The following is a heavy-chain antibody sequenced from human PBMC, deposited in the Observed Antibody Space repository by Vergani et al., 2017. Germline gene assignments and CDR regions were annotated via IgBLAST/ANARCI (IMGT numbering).Heavy chain of an antibody. CDR2: IYYSGRT. J-gene: IGHJ4*02. CDR3: ARAAITMVRGVIPIDY. V-gene: IGHV4-30-4*08. CDR1: GGSISSGDYY. D-gene: IGHD3-10*01. Sequence: QVQLQESGPGLVKPSQTLSLTCTVSGGSISSGDYYWSWIRQPPGKGLEWIGYIYYSGRTYYNPSLKSRVTISVDTSKNQFSLKLSSVTAADTAVYYCARAAITMVRGVIPIDYWGQGTLVTVSS.